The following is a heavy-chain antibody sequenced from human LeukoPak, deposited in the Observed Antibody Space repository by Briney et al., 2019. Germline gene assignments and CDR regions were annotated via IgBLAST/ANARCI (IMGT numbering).Heavy chain of an antibody. CDR2: IWYDGSNK. CDR3: ARAQAYYPYDY. CDR1: GFTFSSYG. Sequence: GRSLRLSCAASGFTFSSYGMHWVRQAPGKGPEWVAVIWYDGSNKYYADSVKGRFTISRDNSKNTLYLQMNSLRAEDTAVYYCARAQAYYPYDYWGQGTLVTVSS. J-gene: IGHJ4*02. D-gene: IGHD3-10*01. V-gene: IGHV3-33*01.